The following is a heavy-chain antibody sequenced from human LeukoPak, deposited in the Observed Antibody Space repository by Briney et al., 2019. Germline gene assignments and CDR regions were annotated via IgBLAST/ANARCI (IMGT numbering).Heavy chain of an antibody. J-gene: IGHJ4*02. D-gene: IGHD3-22*01. CDR3: AKDSTMIEETNFDY. Sequence: PGGSLRLSCAASGFTVSSNYMTWVRQAPGKGLEWVSGISWNSGSIGYADSVKGRFTISRDNAKNSLYLQMNSLRAEDTALYYCAKDSTMIEETNFDYWGQGTLVTVSS. CDR2: ISWNSGSI. CDR1: GFTVSSNY. V-gene: IGHV3-9*01.